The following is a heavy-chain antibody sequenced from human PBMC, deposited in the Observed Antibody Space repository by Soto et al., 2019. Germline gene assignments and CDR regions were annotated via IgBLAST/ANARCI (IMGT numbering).Heavy chain of an antibody. D-gene: IGHD4-4*01. Sequence: QVQLVQSGAEVKKPGASVKVSCKSSGYIFSDYGITWVRQAPGQGLEWMGWISAYNGNTVYAQKFQDRLTLATDTYTSTAYMELRSLRSDDTALYYCARPVTSPDHLDIWGQGTMVTVSS. V-gene: IGHV1-18*01. CDR3: ARPVTSPDHLDI. J-gene: IGHJ3*02. CDR2: ISAYNGNT. CDR1: GYIFSDYG.